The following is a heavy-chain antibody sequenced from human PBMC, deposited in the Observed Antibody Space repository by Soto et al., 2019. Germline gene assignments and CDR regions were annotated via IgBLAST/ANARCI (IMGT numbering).Heavy chain of an antibody. CDR3: ARDSQYSTSWQRFDS. J-gene: IGHJ4*02. Sequence: QVHLVQSGVDVKKPGASVKVSCKASGYTFTDYAISWVRQAPGRGLEWMGWVNTYNGNPNYAQIFQGRVTMTTDTSTDTAYMELRSLKSDDSAVYYCARDSQYSTSWQRFDSWGQGTLVTVSS. D-gene: IGHD6-13*01. V-gene: IGHV1-18*01. CDR2: VNTYNGNP. CDR1: GYTFTDYA.